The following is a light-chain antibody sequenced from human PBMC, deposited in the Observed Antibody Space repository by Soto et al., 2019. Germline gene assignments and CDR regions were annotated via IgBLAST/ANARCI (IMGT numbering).Light chain of an antibody. Sequence: EIVLTQSPGTLSLSPGERATLSCRASQSVTSSYLAWYQQKPGQAPRLLIYGASSRATGIPDRFSGSGSGTDFTLTISRLEPEDFAAYFCQQYGSSPPLSLGGGTKVDIK. CDR3: QQYGSSPPLS. V-gene: IGKV3-20*01. CDR2: GAS. J-gene: IGKJ4*01. CDR1: QSVTSSY.